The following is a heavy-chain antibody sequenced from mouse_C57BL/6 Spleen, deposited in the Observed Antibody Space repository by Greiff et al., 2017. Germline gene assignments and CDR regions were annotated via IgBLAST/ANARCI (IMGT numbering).Heavy chain of an antibody. D-gene: IGHD2-2*01. V-gene: IGHV1-55*01. Sequence: QVQLQQPGAELVKPGASVKMSCKASGYTFTSYWITWVKQRPGQGLEWIGDIYPGSGSTNYNEKFKSKATLTVDTASSTAYMQLSSLTSEDSAGYYCAREGGGYGYGGAYWGQGTLVTVSA. CDR3: AREGGGYGYGGAY. CDR2: IYPGSGST. J-gene: IGHJ3*01. CDR1: GYTFTSYW.